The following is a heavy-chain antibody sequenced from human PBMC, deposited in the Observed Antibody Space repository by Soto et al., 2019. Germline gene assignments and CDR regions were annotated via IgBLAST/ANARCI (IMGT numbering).Heavy chain of an antibody. CDR3: AKDRVDVLLWFGVLGDAFDI. V-gene: IGHV3-23*01. D-gene: IGHD3-10*01. CDR2: ISGSGGST. J-gene: IGHJ3*02. Sequence: EVQLLESGGGLVQPGGSLRLSCAASGFTFSSYAMSWVRQAPGKGLEWVSAISGSGGSTYYADSVKGRFTISRDNSKNTLYQQMNSLRAEDTAVYYCAKDRVDVLLWFGVLGDAFDIWGQGTMVTVSS. CDR1: GFTFSSYA.